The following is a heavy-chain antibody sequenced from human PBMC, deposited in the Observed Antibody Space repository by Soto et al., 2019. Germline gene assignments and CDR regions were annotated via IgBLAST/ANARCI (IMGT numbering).Heavy chain of an antibody. CDR2: INAGNGNT. CDR1: GYTFTSYA. Sequence: GASVKVSCKASGYTFTSYAMHWVRQAPGQRLEWMGWINAGNGNTKYSQKFQGRVTITRDTSASTAYMELSSLRSEDTAVYYCARGPPLDFIVATIEVAHWGQGTQVTVSS. CDR3: ARGPPLDFIVATIEVAH. J-gene: IGHJ4*02. D-gene: IGHD5-12*01. V-gene: IGHV1-3*01.